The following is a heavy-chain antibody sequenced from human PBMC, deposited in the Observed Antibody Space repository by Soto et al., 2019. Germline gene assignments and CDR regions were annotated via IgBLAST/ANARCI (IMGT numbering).Heavy chain of an antibody. Sequence: SDTLSHTCPVSGHTISKNNWWSWLRQPPGKGLEWIGEIYHSGSTNYNPPLKSRVTISVDTSKNQFSLKLSSVTAADTAVYYCARKQWLEAFDIWGQGTMVT. CDR1: GHTISKNNW. V-gene: IGHV4-4*02. CDR2: IYHSGST. CDR3: ARKQWLEAFDI. J-gene: IGHJ3*02. D-gene: IGHD6-19*01.